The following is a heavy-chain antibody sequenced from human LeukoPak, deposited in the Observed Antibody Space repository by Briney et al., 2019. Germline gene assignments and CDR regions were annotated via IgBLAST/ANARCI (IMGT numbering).Heavy chain of an antibody. J-gene: IGHJ4*02. CDR1: GFSFSSYA. V-gene: IGHV3-23*01. CDR2: ISGSGGST. D-gene: IGHD1-26*01. CDR3: AKDILVGATEFDY. Sequence: DPGGSLRLSCAASGFSFSSYAMSWVRQAPGKGVEWVSAISGSGGSTYYADYVKGRFTISRDNSKNTLYLQMNSLRAEDTAVYYCAKDILVGATEFDYWGQGTLVTVSS.